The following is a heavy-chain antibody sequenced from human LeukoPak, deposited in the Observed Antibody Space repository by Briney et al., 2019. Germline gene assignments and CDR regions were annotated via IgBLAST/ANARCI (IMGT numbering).Heavy chain of an antibody. CDR1: GGSISSSSYY. V-gene: IGHV4-39*07. Sequence: SETLSLTCTVSGGSISSSSYYWGWIRQPPGKGLEWIGSIYYSGSTYYNPSLKSRVTISVDTSKNQFSLKLSSVTAADTAVYYCARDLSPSYYDSSGYKSAFDIWGQGTMVTVSS. D-gene: IGHD3-22*01. J-gene: IGHJ3*02. CDR3: ARDLSPSYYDSSGYKSAFDI. CDR2: IYYSGST.